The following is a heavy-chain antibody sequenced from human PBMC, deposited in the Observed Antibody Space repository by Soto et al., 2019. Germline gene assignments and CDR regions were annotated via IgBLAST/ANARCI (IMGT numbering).Heavy chain of an antibody. CDR3: ARWPQLEPRFDY. J-gene: IGHJ4*02. D-gene: IGHD1-1*01. CDR1: SGSISSGGYY. CDR2: IYYSGIT. Sequence: QVQLQESGPGLVKPSQTLSLTCTVSSGSISSGGYYWSWIRQHPGKGLEWIGYIYYSGITYYNPSLKSRVTISVDASKNQFSLKRSSVTAADTAVYYCARWPQLEPRFDYWGQGTLVTVSS. V-gene: IGHV4-31*03.